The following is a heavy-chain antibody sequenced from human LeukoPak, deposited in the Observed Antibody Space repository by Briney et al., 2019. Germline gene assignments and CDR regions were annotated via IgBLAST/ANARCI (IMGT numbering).Heavy chain of an antibody. Sequence: GESLKISCKGSGFTFANYWIGWVRQMPGKGLEWMAIINPGDSNIIYSPSFQGQVTLSVDKSIRTAYLQWSSLKASDTAMYYCARPGKAGSYYKYYFEYWGQGTLVTVSS. V-gene: IGHV5-51*01. J-gene: IGHJ4*02. CDR1: GFTFANYW. CDR2: INPGDSNI. CDR3: ARPGKAGSYYKYYFEY. D-gene: IGHD3-10*01.